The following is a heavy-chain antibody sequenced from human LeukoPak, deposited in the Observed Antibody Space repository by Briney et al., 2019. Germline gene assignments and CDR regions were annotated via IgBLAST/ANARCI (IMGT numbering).Heavy chain of an antibody. CDR1: GFTFSSYS. CDR2: ISYDGSNK. Sequence: GGSLRLSCAASGFTFSSYSMNWVRQAPGKGLEWVAVISYDGSNKYYADSVKGRFTISRDNSKNTLYLQMNSLRAEDTAVYYCAKDHGPIDYWGQGTLVTVSS. CDR3: AKDHGPIDY. J-gene: IGHJ4*02. V-gene: IGHV3-30*18.